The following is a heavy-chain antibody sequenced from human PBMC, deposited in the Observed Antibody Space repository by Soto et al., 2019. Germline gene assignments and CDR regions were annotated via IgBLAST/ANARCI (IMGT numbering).Heavy chain of an antibody. CDR2: INTDGSST. CDR1: GFTFSNYC. D-gene: IGHD1-7*01. CDR3: ARDNWNSY. V-gene: IGHV3-74*01. J-gene: IGHJ4*02. Sequence: GGSLRLSCVASGFTFSNYCMHWVRQAPGKGLVWVTRINTDGSSTNYADSVKGRFTISRDNAKNMVYLQMNSLRVEDTAVYYCARDNWNSYWGQGTLVTVSS.